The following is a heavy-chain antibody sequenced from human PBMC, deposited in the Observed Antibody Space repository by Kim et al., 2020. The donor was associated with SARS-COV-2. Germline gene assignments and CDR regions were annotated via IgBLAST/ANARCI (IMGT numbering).Heavy chain of an antibody. Sequence: SETLSLTCAVYGGSFSGYYWSWIRQPPGKGLEWIGEINHSGSTNYNPSLKSRVTISVDTSKNQFSLKLSSVTAADTAVYYCARGRDSSGYNRFDPWGQGTLVTVSS. V-gene: IGHV4-34*01. CDR1: GGSFSGYY. CDR3: ARGRDSSGYNRFDP. CDR2: INHSGST. J-gene: IGHJ5*02. D-gene: IGHD3-22*01.